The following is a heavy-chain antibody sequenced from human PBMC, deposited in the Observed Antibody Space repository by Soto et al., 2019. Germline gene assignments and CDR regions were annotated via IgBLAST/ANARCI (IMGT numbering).Heavy chain of an antibody. V-gene: IGHV1-69*13. Sequence: SVKVSCKASGGTFSSYAISWVRQAPGQGLEWMGGIIPIFGTANYAQKFQGRVTITADESTSTAYMELSSLRSEDTAVYYCARRARTNYYDRSGYNYYYYYGMDVWG. CDR3: ARRARTNYYDRSGYNYYYYYGMDV. D-gene: IGHD3-22*01. CDR2: IIPIFGTA. J-gene: IGHJ6*02. CDR1: GGTFSSYA.